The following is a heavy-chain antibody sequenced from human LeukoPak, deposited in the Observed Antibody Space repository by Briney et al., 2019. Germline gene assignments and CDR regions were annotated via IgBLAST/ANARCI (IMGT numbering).Heavy chain of an antibody. CDR2: IIPIFGTA. J-gene: IGHJ4*02. D-gene: IGHD1-26*01. CDR3: AKGKTGSYYFDY. V-gene: IGHV1-69*01. CDR1: GGTFSSYA. Sequence: SVKVSCKASGGTFSSYAISWVRQAPGQGLEWMGGIIPIFGTANYAQKFQGRVTITADESTSTAYMELSSLRSEDTAVYYCAKGKTGSYYFDYWGQGTLVTVSS.